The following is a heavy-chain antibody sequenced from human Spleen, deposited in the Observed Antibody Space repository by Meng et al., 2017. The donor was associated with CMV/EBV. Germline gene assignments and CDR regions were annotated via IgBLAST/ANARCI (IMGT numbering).Heavy chain of an antibody. D-gene: IGHD5-24*01. CDR1: GHTFTNYY. CDR2: INPSGGST. CDR3: ARASVEMRVPDY. J-gene: IGHJ4*02. Sequence: SVKVSCKASGHTFTNYYMHWVRQAPGQGLEWMGVINPSGGSTSYAQKFQGRVTMTRDTSTSTVYMELSSLRSDDTAVYSCARASVEMRVPDYWGQGTLVTVSS. V-gene: IGHV1-46*01.